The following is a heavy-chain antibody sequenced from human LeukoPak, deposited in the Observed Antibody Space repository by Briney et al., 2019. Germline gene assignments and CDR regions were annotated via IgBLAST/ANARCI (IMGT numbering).Heavy chain of an antibody. D-gene: IGHD3-22*01. CDR1: GFTVSSNY. CDR3: ARDRYDSSGSPDDWYFDL. Sequence: PGGSLRLSCAASGFTVSSNYMSWVRQAPGKGLEWVSVIYSGGSTYYADSVKGRFTISRHNSKNTLYLQMNSLRAEDTAVYYCARDRYDSSGSPDDWYFDLWGQGTLVTLSS. V-gene: IGHV3-53*01. CDR2: IYSGGST. J-gene: IGHJ2*01.